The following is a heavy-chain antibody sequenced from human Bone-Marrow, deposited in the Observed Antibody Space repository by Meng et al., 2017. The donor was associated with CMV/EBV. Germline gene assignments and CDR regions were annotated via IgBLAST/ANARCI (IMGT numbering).Heavy chain of an antibody. J-gene: IGHJ3*02. V-gene: IGHV1-46*01. D-gene: IGHD6-25*01. CDR1: GYTFTSYY. CDR2: INPSGGST. Sequence: GGSLRLSCKASGYTFTSYYMHWVRQAPGQGLEWMGIINPSGGSTSYAQKFQGRVTMTRDTSTSTVYMELSSLRSEDTAVYYCAANGGASGDAFDIWGQGTMVTVSS. CDR3: AANGGASGDAFDI.